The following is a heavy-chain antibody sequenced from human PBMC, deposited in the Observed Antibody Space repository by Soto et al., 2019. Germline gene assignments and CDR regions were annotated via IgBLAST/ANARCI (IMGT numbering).Heavy chain of an antibody. V-gene: IGHV4-61*01. J-gene: IGHJ6*02. D-gene: IGHD3-3*01. CDR1: GGSVSSGSYY. Sequence: QVQLQESGPGLVKPSETLSLTCTVSGGSVSSGSYYWSWIRQPPGKGLEWIGYIYYSGSTNYNPSRKSRVTISVDTSKNQVALKLSSVTAADTAVYYCARVWGDFWSGYYTSDRAYGMDVWGQGTTVTVSS. CDR3: ARVWGDFWSGYYTSDRAYGMDV. CDR2: IYYSGST.